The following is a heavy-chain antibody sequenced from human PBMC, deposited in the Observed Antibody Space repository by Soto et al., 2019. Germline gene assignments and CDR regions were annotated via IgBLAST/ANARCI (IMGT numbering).Heavy chain of an antibody. J-gene: IGHJ4*02. CDR1: GGSISSSSYY. CDR3: ARPPSLIY. V-gene: IGHV4-39*01. CDR2: IYYSGST. D-gene: IGHD3-16*02. Sequence: SETLSLSCTVSGGSISSSSYYWGWIRQPPGKGLGWIGSIYYSGSTYYNPSLKSRVTISVDTSKNQFSLKLSSVTAADTAVYYCARPPSLIYWGQGTLVTVSS.